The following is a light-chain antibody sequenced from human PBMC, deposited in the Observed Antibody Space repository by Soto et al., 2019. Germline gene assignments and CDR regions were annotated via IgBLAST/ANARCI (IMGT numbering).Light chain of an antibody. CDR2: TAS. Sequence: DIQVTQSPSFLSASVGDRVTITCRASQGISHYLAWYQQKPGRAPKLLIYTASTLPSGVPSRFSGSGSGTEFTLTISSLQPEDFATYYCQQFNNYPRTFGQGTKLEIK. V-gene: IGKV1-9*01. J-gene: IGKJ2*01. CDR3: QQFNNYPRT. CDR1: QGISHY.